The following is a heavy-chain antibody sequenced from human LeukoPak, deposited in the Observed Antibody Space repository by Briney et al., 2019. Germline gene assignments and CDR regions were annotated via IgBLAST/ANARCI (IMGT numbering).Heavy chain of an antibody. J-gene: IGHJ4*02. CDR3: ARGRGNFDY. V-gene: IGHV6-1*01. Sequence: ASQTLSLTCAISGDRVSSNSAAWNWVRQSPSRGLEWLGGTYYRSKWYNDYAVSVKSRISINSDTSKNQFSLQLNTVTPEDTAVYYCARGRGNFDYWGQGTLVTVSS. CDR1: GDRVSSNSAA. CDR2: TYYRSKWYN.